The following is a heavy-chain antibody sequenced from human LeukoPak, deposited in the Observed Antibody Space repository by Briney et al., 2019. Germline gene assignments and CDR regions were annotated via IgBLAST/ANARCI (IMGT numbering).Heavy chain of an antibody. CDR2: ISSSSSTI. Sequence: GGSLRLSCAASGFTFSSYSMNWVRQAPGKGLEWVSYISSSSSTIYYADSVKGRFTISRDNAKNSLYLQMNSLRAEDTAVYYCARVGVYDILTGYYDGDYWGQGTLVTVSS. V-gene: IGHV3-48*04. CDR1: GFTFSSYS. CDR3: ARVGVYDILTGYYDGDY. J-gene: IGHJ4*02. D-gene: IGHD3-9*01.